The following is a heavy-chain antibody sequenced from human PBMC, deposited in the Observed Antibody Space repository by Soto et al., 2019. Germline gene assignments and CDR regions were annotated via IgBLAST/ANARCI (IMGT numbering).Heavy chain of an antibody. CDR1: GFTFSSYW. J-gene: IGHJ4*02. D-gene: IGHD5-12*01. CDR3: ARDLARPLEYSGYDFRDY. CDR2: IKQDGSEK. V-gene: IGHV3-7*01. Sequence: GGSLRLSCAASGFTFSSYWMSWVRQAPGKGLEWVANIKQDGSEKYYVDSVKGRFTISRDNAKNSLYLQMNSLRAEDTAVYYCARDLARPLEYSGYDFRDYWGQGTLVTVSS.